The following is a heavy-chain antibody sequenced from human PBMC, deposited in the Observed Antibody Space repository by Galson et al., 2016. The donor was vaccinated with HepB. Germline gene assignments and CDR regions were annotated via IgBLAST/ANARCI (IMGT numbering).Heavy chain of an antibody. CDR3: TRELLPPRQKYSHGYVVWYYGMDV. CDR2: ISFDGGNK. CDR1: GFTFSNYA. J-gene: IGHJ6*02. V-gene: IGHV3-30*04. D-gene: IGHD5-18*01. Sequence: SLRLSCAASGFTFSNYAIHWVRQAPGKGLEWVAVISFDGGNKYYADSVKGRFTISRDNSKNTLYMKMNSLRAEDTAVYYCTRELLPPRQKYSHGYVVWYYGMDVWGQGTTVIVSS.